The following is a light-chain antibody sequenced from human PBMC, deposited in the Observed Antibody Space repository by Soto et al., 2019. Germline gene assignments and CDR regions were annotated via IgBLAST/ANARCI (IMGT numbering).Light chain of an antibody. CDR1: QSVSSN. CDR2: GAS. Sequence: IGLTQSPATLSLSPGERATLSCRASQSVSSNLAWYQQKPGQAPRLLVYGASTRATGIPARFSGSGSGTEFTLTISSLQSEDFAVYYCQQYNNWPPLTFGGGTKVDIK. CDR3: QQYNNWPPLT. V-gene: IGKV3-15*01. J-gene: IGKJ4*01.